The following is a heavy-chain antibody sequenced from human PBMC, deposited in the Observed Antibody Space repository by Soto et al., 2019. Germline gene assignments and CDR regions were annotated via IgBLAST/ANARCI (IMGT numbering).Heavy chain of an antibody. CDR3: ERSLSELERRRLSYYYYGMDV. CDR2: LWYDGSNK. V-gene: IGHV3-33*01. D-gene: IGHD1-1*01. J-gene: IGHJ6*02. Sequence: QVQLVESGGGMVQPGRSLRLSCAASGFTFHSYGMHWVRQAPGKGLEWVAVLWYDGSNKYYADSVKGRFTISRDNSKNXLXLXKNRLRAEDTAVYYCERSLSELERRRLSYYYYGMDVWGQGTTVTVSS. CDR1: GFTFHSYG.